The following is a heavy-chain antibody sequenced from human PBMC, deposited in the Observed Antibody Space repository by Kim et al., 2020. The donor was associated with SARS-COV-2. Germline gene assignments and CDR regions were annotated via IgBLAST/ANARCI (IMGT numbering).Heavy chain of an antibody. CDR3: AKDRGRTAVGYCFD. D-gene: IGHD2-21*02. CDR1: GFSFSSHS. Sequence: GGSLRLSCAASGFSFSSHSMSWVRQVPGKGLEWVADIQEDGGETYYADSVKGRFTISRDNSKNSLHLQMNSLRPEDTAVYYCAKDRGRTAVGYCFD. V-gene: IGHV3-7*01. CDR2: IQEDGGET. J-gene: IGHJ5*01.